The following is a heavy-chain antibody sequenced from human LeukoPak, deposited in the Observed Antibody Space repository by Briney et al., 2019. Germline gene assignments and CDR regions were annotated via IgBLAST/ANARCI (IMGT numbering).Heavy chain of an antibody. CDR2: IYYSGIT. J-gene: IGHJ5*02. Sequence: PSETLSLTCSVSDHSISSHSWGWIRQPPGVGLGWNGYIYYSGITTYNPSLKSRVTISGDTSKNQFSLKLSSVTAADTAVYYCARQDSAYAYDWFDPWGQGTLVSVS. V-gene: IGHV4-59*08. CDR3: ARQDSAYAYDWFDP. D-gene: IGHD2-21*01. CDR1: DHSISSHS.